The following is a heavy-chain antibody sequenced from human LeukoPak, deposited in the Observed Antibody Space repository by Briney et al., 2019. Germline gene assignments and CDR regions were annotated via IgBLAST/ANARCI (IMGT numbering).Heavy chain of an antibody. V-gene: IGHV4-4*07. Sequence: SETLSLTCTVSGGSISSYYWSWIRQPAGKGLEWIGRIYTSGSTNYNPSLKSRVTISVDTSKNQFSLKLSSVTAADTAVYYCARSLRDTVTSYYFDYWGQGTLVTVSS. D-gene: IGHD4-17*01. J-gene: IGHJ4*02. CDR1: GGSISSYY. CDR2: IYTSGST. CDR3: ARSLRDTVTSYYFDY.